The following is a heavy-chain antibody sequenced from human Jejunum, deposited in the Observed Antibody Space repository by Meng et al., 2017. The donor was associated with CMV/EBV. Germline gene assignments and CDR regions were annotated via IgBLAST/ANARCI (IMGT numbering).Heavy chain of an antibody. V-gene: IGHV3-7*01. CDR2: IKQDGSEK. CDR3: ARVERSDDSRYRPFDY. Sequence: TFSDYWMTWVRPVPGRGLEWVANIKQDGSEKDYGDSVKGRFTISRDNANNSLSLQLNYPRVEDTAIYYCARVERSDDSRYRPFDYWGQGSLVTVSS. D-gene: IGHD3-16*01. J-gene: IGHJ4*02. CDR1: TFSDYW.